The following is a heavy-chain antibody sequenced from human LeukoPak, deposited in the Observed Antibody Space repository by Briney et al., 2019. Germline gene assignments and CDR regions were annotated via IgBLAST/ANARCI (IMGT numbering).Heavy chain of an antibody. V-gene: IGHV3-30*03. CDR2: ISYDGSNK. D-gene: IGHD2-2*01. J-gene: IGHJ4*02. CDR3: ARAGRSTSRNYFDY. Sequence: GGSLRLSCAASGFTFSSYGMHWVRQAPGKGLEWVAVISYDGSNKYYADSVKGRFTISRDNSKNTLYLQMNSLRAEDTAVYYCARAGRSTSRNYFDYWGQGTLVTVSS. CDR1: GFTFSSYG.